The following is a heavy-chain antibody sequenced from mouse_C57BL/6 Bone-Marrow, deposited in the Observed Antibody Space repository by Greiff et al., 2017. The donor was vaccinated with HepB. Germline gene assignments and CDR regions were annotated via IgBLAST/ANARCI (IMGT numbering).Heavy chain of an antibody. D-gene: IGHD2-1*01. Sequence: EVKLQESGAELVRPGASVKLSCTASGFNIKDDYMHWVKQRPEQGLEWIGWIDPENGDTEYASKFQGKATITADTSSNTAYLQLSSLTSEDTAVYYCTTFSIYYGYLDYWGQGTTLTVSS. CDR1: GFNIKDDY. CDR3: TTFSIYYGYLDY. J-gene: IGHJ2*01. V-gene: IGHV14-4*01. CDR2: IDPENGDT.